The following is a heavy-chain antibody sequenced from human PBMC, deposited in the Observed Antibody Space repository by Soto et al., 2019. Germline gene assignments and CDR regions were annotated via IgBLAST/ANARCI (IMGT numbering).Heavy chain of an antibody. CDR1: GGTFSSYA. CDR3: AGQLLQNRFHP. V-gene: IGHV1-69*01. Sequence: QVQLVQSGAEVKKPGSSVKVSCKASGGTFSSYAISWVRQAPGQGLEWMGGIIPIFGTANYAQKFQGRVTITADESPETAHLEARSLGFEGTGGEFLAGQLLQNRFHPRGQGTLVTVSS. CDR2: IIPIFGTA. D-gene: IGHD2-2*01. J-gene: IGHJ5*02.